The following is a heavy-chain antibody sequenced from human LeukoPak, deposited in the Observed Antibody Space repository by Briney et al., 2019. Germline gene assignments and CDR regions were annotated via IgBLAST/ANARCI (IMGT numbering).Heavy chain of an antibody. D-gene: IGHD3-22*01. CDR2: IYYSGST. CDR3: ARDAYDSSGSFYYYYGMDV. Sequence: SETLSLTCTVSGGSISSSSYYWGWIRQPPGKGLEWIGSIYYSGSTYYNPSLKSRVTISVDTSKNQFSLKLSSVTAADTAVYYCARDAYDSSGSFYYYYGMDVWGQGTTVTVSS. CDR1: GGSISSSSYY. J-gene: IGHJ6*02. V-gene: IGHV4-39*07.